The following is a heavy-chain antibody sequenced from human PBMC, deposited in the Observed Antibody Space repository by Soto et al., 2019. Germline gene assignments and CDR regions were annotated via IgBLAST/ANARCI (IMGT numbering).Heavy chain of an antibody. CDR3: ARGDNSGYWRNAFDI. Sequence: PSETLSLTCTVSGGSISSGYYYWSWIRQPPGKGLEWIGYIYYSGSTYYNPSLKSRVTISVDRSKNQFSLNLSSVTAADTAVYYCARGDNSGYWRNAFDIWGQGTMVTVSS. CDR2: IYYSGST. CDR1: GGSISSGYYY. J-gene: IGHJ3*02. D-gene: IGHD3-22*01. V-gene: IGHV4-30-4*01.